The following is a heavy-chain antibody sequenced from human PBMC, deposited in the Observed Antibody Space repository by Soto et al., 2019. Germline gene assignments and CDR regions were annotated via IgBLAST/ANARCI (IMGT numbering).Heavy chain of an antibody. D-gene: IGHD6-13*01. CDR1: GYTFTSYG. CDR2: ISAYNGNT. J-gene: IGHJ5*02. Sequence: APVKVSCKASGYTFTSYGISWVRQAPVQGLEWMGWISAYNGNTNYAQKPQGRVTMTTETSTRTAYMELRSLRSDDTAVYYCARVVLFRGHSSSWYGNWFDPCGQGTLVTVSS. V-gene: IGHV1-18*04. CDR3: ARVVLFRGHSSSWYGNWFDP.